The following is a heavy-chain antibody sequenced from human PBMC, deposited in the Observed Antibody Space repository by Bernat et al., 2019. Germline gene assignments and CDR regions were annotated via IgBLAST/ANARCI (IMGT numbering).Heavy chain of an antibody. Sequence: QVQLVESGGGVVQPGRSLRLSCAASGFTFSSYGMHWVRQAPGKGLEWVAVISYDGSNEYYAGSVKGRFTISRDNSKNTLYLQMNNLRAEDTAVYYCAKGDTAMAKYYYYYYGMDVWGQGTTVTVSS. V-gene: IGHV3-30*18. CDR1: GFTFSSYG. CDR3: AKGDTAMAKYYYYYYGMDV. CDR2: ISYDGSNE. J-gene: IGHJ6*02. D-gene: IGHD5-18*01.